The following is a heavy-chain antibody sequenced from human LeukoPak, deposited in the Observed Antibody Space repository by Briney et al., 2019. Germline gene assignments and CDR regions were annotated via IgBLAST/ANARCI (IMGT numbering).Heavy chain of an antibody. V-gene: IGHV3-53*01. CDR2: IYSDGRT. CDR1: GLTVSSNY. J-gene: IGHJ6*02. D-gene: IGHD1-26*01. Sequence: GGSLRLSCAASGLTVSSNYMSWVRQAPGKGLEWVSVIYSDGRTYYADSVKGRFTISRDNSKNTVYLQMNSLRAEDTAVYYCARDFVGAEGDTGMDVWGQGTKVTVSS. CDR3: ARDFVGAEGDTGMDV.